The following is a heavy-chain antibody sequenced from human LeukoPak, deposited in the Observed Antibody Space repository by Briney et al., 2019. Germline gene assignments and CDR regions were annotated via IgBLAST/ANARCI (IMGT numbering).Heavy chain of an antibody. CDR2: IYSDGST. D-gene: IGHD3-16*01. J-gene: IGHJ6*02. CDR3: ARGGGLDV. V-gene: IGHV3-53*01. Sequence: GGSLRLSCAASGFIVSNNYMSWVRQAPGKGLEWVSVIYSDGSTYYADSVKGRFTISRDNSKNTLYLQMNSLRAEDTAVYYCARGGGLDVWGQGATVTVSS. CDR1: GFIVSNNY.